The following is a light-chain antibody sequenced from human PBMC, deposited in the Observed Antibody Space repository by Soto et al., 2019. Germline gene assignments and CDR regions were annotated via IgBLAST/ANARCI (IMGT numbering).Light chain of an antibody. CDR3: QSYESRLTAYV. J-gene: IGLJ1*01. V-gene: IGLV1-40*01. Sequence: QSVLTQPPSVSGAPGQRGTISCTGSSSSIGAGYDVHWYHQLPGAAPKLLVSGNNNRPSGVPDRFSASKSGTSASLGITGLQTEDEAQYYCQSYESRLTAYVFGTGTKVNVL. CDR2: GNN. CDR1: SSSIGAGYD.